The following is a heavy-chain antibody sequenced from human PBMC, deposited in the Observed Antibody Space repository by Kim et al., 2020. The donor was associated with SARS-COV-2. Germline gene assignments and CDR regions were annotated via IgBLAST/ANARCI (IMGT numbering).Heavy chain of an antibody. CDR2: ISWNSGSI. CDR3: AKECSSTSCPFDY. V-gene: IGHV3-9*01. CDR1: GFTFDDYA. J-gene: IGHJ4*02. D-gene: IGHD2-2*01. Sequence: GGSLRLSCAASGFTFDDYAMHWVRQAPGKGLEWVSGISWNSGSIGYADSVKGRFTISRDSAKNSLYLQMNSLRAEDTALYYCAKECSSTSCPFDYWGQGTLVTVSP.